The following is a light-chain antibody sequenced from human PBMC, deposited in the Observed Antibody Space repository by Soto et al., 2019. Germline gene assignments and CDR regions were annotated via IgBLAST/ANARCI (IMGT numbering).Light chain of an antibody. J-gene: IGKJ3*01. Sequence: EIVLTQSPVTLSLSPGERATLSCRASQSVSSSYLVWYQQKPGQAPGLLIYGASTRATGIPDRLSGSGSGTDFTLTISRLEPEDFAVYYCQQYGSSAPFTSGPGTKGAIK. CDR1: QSVSSSY. CDR3: QQYGSSAPFT. V-gene: IGKV3-20*01. CDR2: GAS.